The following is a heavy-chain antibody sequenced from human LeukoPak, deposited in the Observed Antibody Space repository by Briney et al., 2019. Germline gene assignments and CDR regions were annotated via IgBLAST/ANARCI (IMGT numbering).Heavy chain of an antibody. CDR2: ISGYNGHT. Sequence: ASVKVSCKASGYTFTSYGISWVRQAPGQGLEWMGWISGYNGHTNYAQKLQGRVTMTTDTSTSTAYMELRSLRSDDTAVYYCARDRYSSSCHDYWGQGTLVTVSS. CDR3: ARDRYSSSCHDY. V-gene: IGHV1-18*01. D-gene: IGHD6-13*01. J-gene: IGHJ4*02. CDR1: GYTFTSYG.